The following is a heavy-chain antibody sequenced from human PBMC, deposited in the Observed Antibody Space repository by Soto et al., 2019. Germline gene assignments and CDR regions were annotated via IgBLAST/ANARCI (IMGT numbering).Heavy chain of an antibody. V-gene: IGHV4-39*01. CDR2: IYYSGST. CDR3: AGPFTVKRWVYYGMDV. Sequence: SETLSLTCTVSGGSISSSSYYWGWIRQPPGKGLEWIGSIYYSGSTYYNPSLKSRVTISVDTSKNQFSLKLSSVTAADTAVYYCAGPFTVKRWVYYGMDVWGQGTTVTVSS. J-gene: IGHJ6*02. D-gene: IGHD4-17*01. CDR1: GGSISSSSYY.